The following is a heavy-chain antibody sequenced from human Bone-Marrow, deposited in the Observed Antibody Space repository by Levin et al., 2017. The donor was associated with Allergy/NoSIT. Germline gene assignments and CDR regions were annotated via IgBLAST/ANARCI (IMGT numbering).Heavy chain of an antibody. CDR1: GASISSGGYS. Sequence: SQTLSLPCAVSGASISSGGYSWSWIRQPPGKGLEWIGYIFHSGPTYYSPSLRSRVTISADWSRNQFSLDLGSVTAADTAVYYCARGGYCGADCYSSFDSWGQGTLVTVSS. V-gene: IGHV4-30-2*01. J-gene: IGHJ4*02. CDR3: ARGGYCGADCYSSFDS. CDR2: IFHSGPT. D-gene: IGHD2-21*02.